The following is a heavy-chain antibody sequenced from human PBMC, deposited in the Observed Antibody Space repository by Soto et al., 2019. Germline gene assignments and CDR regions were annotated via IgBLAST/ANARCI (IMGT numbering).Heavy chain of an antibody. V-gene: IGHV4-59*01. J-gene: IGHJ4*02. Sequence: SETLSLTCTVSGGSITSYYWSWIRQPPGKGLEWIGYMYYSGSTYYNPSLKSRVTISVDRSKNQFSLKLSSVTAADTAVYYCARTLPNRQLFDSWSQGTLVTSPQ. D-gene: IGHD1-1*01. CDR1: GGSITSYY. CDR2: MYYSGST. CDR3: ARTLPNRQLFDS.